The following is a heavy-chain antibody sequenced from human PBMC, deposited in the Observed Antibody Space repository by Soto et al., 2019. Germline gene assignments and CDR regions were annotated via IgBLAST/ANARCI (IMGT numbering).Heavy chain of an antibody. CDR3: ARARFDSWSHIYYGLDV. CDR1: RGCFSGYS. Sequence: PSESLSLTCAVYRGCFSGYSWTRLRQPPGKGLECHGETNHSGTTDYNPALNRRVTMSVDTSKNQFCLRVTSVTAADTAVYYCARARFDSWSHIYYGLDVCGQGTTVTASS. J-gene: IGHJ6*02. V-gene: IGHV4-34*01. D-gene: IGHD3-3*01. CDR2: TNHSGTT.